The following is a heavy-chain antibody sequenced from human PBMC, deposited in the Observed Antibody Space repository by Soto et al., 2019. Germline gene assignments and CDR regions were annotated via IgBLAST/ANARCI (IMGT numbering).Heavy chain of an antibody. CDR3: AKVRGLVLSFYFAH. CDR2: ISWNSGSI. J-gene: IGHJ4*02. Sequence: EVQLVESGGGLVQPGRSLRLSCAASGFTFDDYAMHWVRQAPGKGLEWVSGISWNSGSIGYADSVKGRFTISRDNAKNSLYLHMNSLIAEDTALYSCAKVRGLVLSFYFAHRGQGTLVTFSS. D-gene: IGHD6-19*01. V-gene: IGHV3-9*01. CDR1: GFTFDDYA.